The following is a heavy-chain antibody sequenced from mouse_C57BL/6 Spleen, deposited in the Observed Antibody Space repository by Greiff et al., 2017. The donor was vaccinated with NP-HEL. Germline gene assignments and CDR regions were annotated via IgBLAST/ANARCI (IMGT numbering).Heavy chain of an antibody. CDR3: TTRGYGSSSAWFAY. CDR2: IDPENGDT. Sequence: EVKLMESGAELVRPGASVKLSCTASGFNIKDDYMHWVKQRPEQGLEWIGWIDPENGDTEYASKFQGKAPITADTSSNTAYLQLSSLTSEDTAVYYCTTRGYGSSSAWFAYWGQGTLVTVSA. J-gene: IGHJ3*01. D-gene: IGHD1-1*01. V-gene: IGHV14-4*01. CDR1: GFNIKDDY.